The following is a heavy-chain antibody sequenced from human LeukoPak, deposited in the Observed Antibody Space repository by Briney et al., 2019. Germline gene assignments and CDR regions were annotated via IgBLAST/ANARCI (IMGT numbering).Heavy chain of an antibody. Sequence: GGSLRLSCAASGFIVDTNYMTWVRQAPGRGLEWVSFIYADGNTYYADSVKGRFTISRDISKNAVYLQMNSLRAEDTAVYYCARDSYGDANFDSWGQGTLVTVSS. CDR3: ARDSYGDANFDS. J-gene: IGHJ4*02. CDR1: GFIVDTNY. CDR2: IYADGNT. D-gene: IGHD4-17*01. V-gene: IGHV3-53*01.